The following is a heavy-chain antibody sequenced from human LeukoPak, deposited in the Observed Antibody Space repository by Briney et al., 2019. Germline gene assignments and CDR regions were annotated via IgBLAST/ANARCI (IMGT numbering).Heavy chain of an antibody. V-gene: IGHV3-15*01. CDR1: GFTFSNAW. D-gene: IGHD6-19*01. CDR2: IKSKTDGGTT. Sequence: GGSLRLSCAASGFTFSNAWMSWVRQVPGKGLEWVGRIKSKTDGGTTDYAAPVKARFTISRDDSRNTLYLHMNSLKIDDAGVYFCATAVAVGLGYFQHWGQGTQVTVSS. J-gene: IGHJ1*01. CDR3: ATAVAVGLGYFQH.